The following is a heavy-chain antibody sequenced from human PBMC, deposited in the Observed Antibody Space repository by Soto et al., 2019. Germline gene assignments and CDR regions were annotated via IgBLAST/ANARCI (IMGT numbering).Heavy chain of an antibody. D-gene: IGHD6-13*01. CDR3: ARDANSSSWYSYYYYGMDV. Sequence: QVQLVQSGAEVKKPGSSVKVSCKASGGTFSSYTISWVRQAPGQGLEWMGRIIPILGIANYAQKFQGRVTLTADKSTRTAYMELSSLRSEDTAVYYCARDANSSSWYSYYYYGMDVWGPGTTVTVSS. CDR1: GGTFSSYT. CDR2: IIPILGIA. V-gene: IGHV1-69*08. J-gene: IGHJ6*02.